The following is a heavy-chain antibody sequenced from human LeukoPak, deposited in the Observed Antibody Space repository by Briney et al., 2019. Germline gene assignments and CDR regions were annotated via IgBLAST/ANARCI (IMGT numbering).Heavy chain of an antibody. V-gene: IGHV1-2*04. J-gene: IGHJ6*02. CDR3: ARQPFTTGTVDYYYGMDV. CDR2: INPNNGGT. Sequence: ASVKVSCKASGYTFTGYYMHWVRQAPGQGLEWMGWINPNNGGTNYAQKFQGWVTMTRDTSISTAYMELSRLRSDDTAVYYCARQPFTTGTVDYYYGMDVWGQGTTVTVSS. CDR1: GYTFTGYY. D-gene: IGHD1-1*01.